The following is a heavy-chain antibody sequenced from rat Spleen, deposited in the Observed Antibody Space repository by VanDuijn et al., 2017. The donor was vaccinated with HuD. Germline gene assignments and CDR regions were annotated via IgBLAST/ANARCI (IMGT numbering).Heavy chain of an antibody. Sequence: EVQLVESGGGLVQPGRSLKLSCAASGFTFSNYYMAWVRQAPTKGLEWVASISDSGASTYYRDSVKGRFTISRDNAKSTLYLQMDSLRSEDTATYYCTRELDAWGQGASVTVSS. CDR3: TRELDA. CDR2: ISDSGAST. CDR1: GFTFSNYY. J-gene: IGHJ4*01. V-gene: IGHV5S23*01.